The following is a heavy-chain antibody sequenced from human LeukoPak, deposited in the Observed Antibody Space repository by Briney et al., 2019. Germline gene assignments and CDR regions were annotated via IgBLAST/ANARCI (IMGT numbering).Heavy chain of an antibody. CDR1: GFTFSSYA. Sequence: GGSLRLSCAASGFTFSSYAMHWVRQAPGKGLEWVAVISYDGSNKYYAGSVKGRFTISRDNSKNTLYLQMNSLRAEDTAVYYCARAIVGRLDYWGQGTLVTVSS. J-gene: IGHJ4*02. V-gene: IGHV3-30-3*01. CDR2: ISYDGSNK. D-gene: IGHD1-26*01. CDR3: ARAIVGRLDY.